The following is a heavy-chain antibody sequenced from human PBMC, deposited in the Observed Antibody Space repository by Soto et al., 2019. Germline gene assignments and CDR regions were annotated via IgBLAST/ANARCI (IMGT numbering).Heavy chain of an antibody. CDR3: ARSAPMDAGDKYYYDF. J-gene: IGHJ4*02. V-gene: IGHV1-69*13. CDR2: IIPFFGTA. Sequence: SVKVSCKASGGTFSTFGISWVRQAPGQGLEWMGGIIPFFGTAKYSQKFEDRISITADESTNTVYMDLRSLTSEDTAIYYCARSAPMDAGDKYYYDFWGQGALVTVS. D-gene: IGHD3-16*01. CDR1: GGTFSTFG.